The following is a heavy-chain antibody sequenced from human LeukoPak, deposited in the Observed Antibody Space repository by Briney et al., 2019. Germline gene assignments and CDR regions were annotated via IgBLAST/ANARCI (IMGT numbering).Heavy chain of an antibody. CDR1: GFTFSSYS. J-gene: IGHJ4*02. V-gene: IGHV3-21*04. CDR3: ARVSTFYGDYGDLDY. Sequence: GGSLRLSCAASGFTFSSYSMNWVRQAPGKGLEWVSSISSSGSYIYYADSMQGRFTISRDNSKNTLYLQMNSLRAEDTAVYHCARVSTFYGDYGDLDYWGQGTLVTVSS. D-gene: IGHD4-17*01. CDR2: ISSSGSYI.